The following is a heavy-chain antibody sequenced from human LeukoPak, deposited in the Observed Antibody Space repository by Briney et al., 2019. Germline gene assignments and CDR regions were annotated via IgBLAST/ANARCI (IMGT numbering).Heavy chain of an antibody. V-gene: IGHV4-59*01. CDR2: IYYSGST. J-gene: IGHJ4*02. Sequence: PSETLSLTCTVSGGSISSYYWSWIRQPPGKGLEWIGYIYYSGSTNYNPSLKSRVTISVDTSKNQFSLKLSSVTAAGTAVYYCARERERGDFDYWGQGTLVTVSS. CDR1: GGSISSYY. D-gene: IGHD1-1*01. CDR3: ARERERGDFDY.